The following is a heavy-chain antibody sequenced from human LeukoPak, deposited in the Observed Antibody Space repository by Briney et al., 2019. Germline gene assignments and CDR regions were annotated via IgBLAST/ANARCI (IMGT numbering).Heavy chain of an antibody. D-gene: IGHD3-22*01. Sequence: SETLSLTCTVSGGSISSCYWSWIRQPAGKGLEWIGRIYTSGSTNYNPSLKSRVTMSVDTSKNQFSLKLSSVTAADTAVYYCARDVYYYYDSSGYYYTDYWGQGTLVTVSS. CDR1: GGSISSCY. J-gene: IGHJ4*02. CDR3: ARDVYYYYDSSGYYYTDY. CDR2: IYTSGST. V-gene: IGHV4-4*07.